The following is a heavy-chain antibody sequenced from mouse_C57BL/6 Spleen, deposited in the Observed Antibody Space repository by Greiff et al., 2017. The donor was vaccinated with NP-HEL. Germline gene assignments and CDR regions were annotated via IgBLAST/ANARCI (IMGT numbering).Heavy chain of an antibody. CDR1: GYTFTSYW. J-gene: IGHJ4*01. CDR3: ARTTGNAMDY. Sequence: QVQLQQSGAELVRPGSSVKLSCKASGYTFTSYWMHWVKQRPIQGLEWIGNIDPSDSETHYNQKFKDKATLTVDKSSSTAYMQLSSLTSEDSAVYYCARTTGNAMDYWGQGTSVTVSS. CDR2: IDPSDSET. V-gene: IGHV1-52*01.